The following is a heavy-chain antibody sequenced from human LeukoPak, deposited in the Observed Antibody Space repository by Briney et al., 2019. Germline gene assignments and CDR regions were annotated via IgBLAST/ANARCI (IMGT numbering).Heavy chain of an antibody. CDR1: GYTFTGYY. CDR3: ARDLPPLAAAGNDEAFDI. CDR2: INPNSGGA. J-gene: IGHJ3*02. D-gene: IGHD6-13*01. V-gene: IGHV1-2*02. Sequence: ASVKVSCKASGYTFTGYYMHWVRQAPGQGLEWMGWINPNSGGANYAQKFQGRVTMTRDTSISTAYMGLSRLRSDDTAVYYCARDLPPLAAAGNDEAFDIWGQGTMVTVSS.